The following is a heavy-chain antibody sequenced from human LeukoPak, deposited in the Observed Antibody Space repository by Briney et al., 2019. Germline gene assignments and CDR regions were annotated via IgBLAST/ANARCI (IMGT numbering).Heavy chain of an antibody. Sequence: GGSLRLSCVTSGFTFSNCWMSWVRQAPGKGLEWVANIKQDGGEQYYVDSVKGRFTISRDNAKNSLYLQMNNLRAEDTAVYYCARDKEEGSSSGSIFDIWGQGTVVTVSS. CDR1: GFTFSNCW. V-gene: IGHV3-7*01. D-gene: IGHD6-19*01. CDR3: ARDKEEGSSSGSIFDI. CDR2: IKQDGGEQ. J-gene: IGHJ3*02.